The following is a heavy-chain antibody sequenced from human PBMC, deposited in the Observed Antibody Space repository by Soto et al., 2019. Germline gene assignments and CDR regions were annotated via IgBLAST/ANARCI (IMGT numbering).Heavy chain of an antibody. CDR2: IGADGSST. CDR1: GFTFSYYA. Sequence: EVHLVESGGGLVQPGGSLRLSCAASGFTFSYYAMHWVRQAPGKGLEYVSVIGADGSSTYYANSVKGRFTISRDNSKNTLYLQMGSLRAADMAVYYCARDPPTCACDCYFLASWGQGTLVTLSS. D-gene: IGHD2-21*02. V-gene: IGHV3-64*01. CDR3: ARDPPTCACDCYFLAS. J-gene: IGHJ1*01.